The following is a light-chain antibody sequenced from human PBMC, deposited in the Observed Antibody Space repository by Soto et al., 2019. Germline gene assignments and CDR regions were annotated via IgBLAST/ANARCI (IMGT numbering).Light chain of an antibody. Sequence: EIVLTQSPATLSLSPGERATLSCRASQSVSSYLAWYQQKPGQAPRLLIYVSSNRATVIPARLSGSGSGTDFNLTISSLQPEDFAVYYCQQRSNWPLTFGGGTKVEIK. CDR2: VSS. CDR3: QQRSNWPLT. V-gene: IGKV3-11*01. CDR1: QSVSSY. J-gene: IGKJ4*01.